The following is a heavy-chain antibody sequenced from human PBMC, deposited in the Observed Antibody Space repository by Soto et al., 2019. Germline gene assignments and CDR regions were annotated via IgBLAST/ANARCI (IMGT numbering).Heavy chain of an antibody. D-gene: IGHD5-12*01. V-gene: IGHV1-8*01. CDR1: GYTFTSYD. CDR3: ARGLVATIRDYYYYYMDV. J-gene: IGHJ6*03. Sequence: GASVKVSCKASGYTFTSYDINWVRQATGQGQEWMGWMNPNSGNTGYAQKFQGRVTMTRNTSISTAYMELSSLRSEDTAVYYCARGLVATIRDYYYYYMDVWGKGTTVTVSS. CDR2: MNPNSGNT.